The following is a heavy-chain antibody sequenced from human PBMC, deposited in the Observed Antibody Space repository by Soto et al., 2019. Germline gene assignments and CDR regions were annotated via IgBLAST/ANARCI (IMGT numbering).Heavy chain of an antibody. CDR3: ARGIATGQLDP. Sequence: ASVKVSCKASGYTFTRYTMNWVRQAPGQRLEWMGWINPDNGNTKSSQKFQDRVIITRDTSASTAYMDLSSLRSEDTAVYYCARGIATGQLDPWGQGTLVSVSS. D-gene: IGHD2-15*01. J-gene: IGHJ5*02. CDR2: INPDNGNT. V-gene: IGHV1-3*01. CDR1: GYTFTRYT.